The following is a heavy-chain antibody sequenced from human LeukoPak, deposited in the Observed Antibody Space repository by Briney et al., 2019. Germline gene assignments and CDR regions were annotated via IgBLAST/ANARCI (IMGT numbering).Heavy chain of an antibody. Sequence: TSETLSLICTVSGGSIRSTNYFWGWIRQPPGKGLEWIGSVYYSGNTYYNASVTSRVTISVDTSKNQFSLRLSSVTAADTAVYYCARHTSMATRTNWFDPWGQGTLVTVSS. CDR1: GGSIRSTNYF. V-gene: IGHV4-39*01. CDR3: ARHTSMATRTNWFDP. J-gene: IGHJ5*02. CDR2: VYYSGNT. D-gene: IGHD5-24*01.